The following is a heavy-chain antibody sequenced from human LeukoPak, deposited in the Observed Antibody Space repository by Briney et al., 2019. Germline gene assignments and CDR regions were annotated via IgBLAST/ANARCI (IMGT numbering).Heavy chain of an antibody. D-gene: IGHD4-17*01. V-gene: IGHV3-23*01. CDR3: AESTTMTTGIIFDY. CDR2: IVGSADRT. CDR1: GLSFSNYA. Sequence: GGSLRLSCAASGLSFSNYAMSWVRPAPGKGLEWVSSIVGSADRTYYADSVKGRFTVSRDNSKNTLYLQMNSLRAEDTAMYYCAESTTMTTGIIFDYWGQGTLVTVSS. J-gene: IGHJ4*02.